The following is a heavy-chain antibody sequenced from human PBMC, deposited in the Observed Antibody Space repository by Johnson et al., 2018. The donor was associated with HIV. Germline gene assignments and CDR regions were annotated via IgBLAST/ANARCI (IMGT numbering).Heavy chain of an antibody. Sequence: EQLVESGGGLVRPGGSLRLSCVASGFAVSGYYMSWVRQAPGKGLEWVSVLFSGDTTYYADSVNGRFTISRDNSKNTLYLQMNSLRAEDTAVYYCARACRDGYTCDVFDIWGQGTLVTVSS. CDR1: GFAVSGYY. V-gene: IGHV3-66*01. CDR3: ARACRDGYTCDVFDI. D-gene: IGHD5-24*01. J-gene: IGHJ3*02. CDR2: LFSGDTT.